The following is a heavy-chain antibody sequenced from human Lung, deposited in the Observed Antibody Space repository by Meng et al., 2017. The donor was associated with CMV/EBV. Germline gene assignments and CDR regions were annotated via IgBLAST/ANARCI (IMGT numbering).Heavy chain of an antibody. CDR3: ASGTPGRSYCDY. V-gene: IGHV1-18*01. J-gene: IGHJ4*02. CDR1: GYTLCSYG. CDR2: FVNYVDT. D-gene: IGHD2-15*01. Sequence: QVLRLQSGPEVKYPGASLGVSCKASGYTLCSYGIGWVRQAPGQGLEWMGWFVNYVDTYPAPKFQGTVTMTTDTHTNTAFMELRSLTSDDTAVYYCASGTPGRSYCDYWGQGTLVTVSS.